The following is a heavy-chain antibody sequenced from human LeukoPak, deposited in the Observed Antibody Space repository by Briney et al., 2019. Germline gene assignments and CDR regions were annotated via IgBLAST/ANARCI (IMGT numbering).Heavy chain of an antibody. V-gene: IGHV3-48*02. D-gene: IGHD3-22*01. Sequence: GGSLRLSCAASGFTFSSYSMNWVRQAPGKGLEWISYISGSSRVIYYADSVKGRFTISRDNAKNSLYLQVNSLRDEDTAVYYCGRDMDISVYTFDYGGREPLVTVSS. CDR3: GRDMDISVYTFDY. J-gene: IGHJ4*02. CDR1: GFTFSSYS. CDR2: ISGSSRVI.